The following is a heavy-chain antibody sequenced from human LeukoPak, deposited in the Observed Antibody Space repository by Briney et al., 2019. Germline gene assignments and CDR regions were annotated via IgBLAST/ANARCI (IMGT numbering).Heavy chain of an antibody. CDR3: AKVRIAVSPRDWFDP. Sequence: GGSLRLSCAASGFTFTNSWMDWVRQAPGKGLEWVSAISGSGGSTYYADSVKGRFTISRDNSKNTLYLQMNSLRAEDTAVYYCAKVRIAVSPRDWFDPWGQGTLVTVSS. CDR2: ISGSGGST. V-gene: IGHV3-23*01. D-gene: IGHD6-19*01. J-gene: IGHJ5*02. CDR1: GFTFTNSW.